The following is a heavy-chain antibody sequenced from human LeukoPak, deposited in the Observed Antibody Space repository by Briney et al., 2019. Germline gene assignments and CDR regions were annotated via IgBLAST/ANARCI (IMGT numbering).Heavy chain of an antibody. J-gene: IGHJ3*02. D-gene: IGHD3-16*01. CDR3: AKIGRAFGGSRLDAFDI. Sequence: GGSLRLSCAASGFTFSSYGMHWVRQAPGKGLEWVAVISYDGSNKYYADSVKGRFTISRDNSKNTLYLQMNSLRAEDTAVYYCAKIGRAFGGSRLDAFDIWGQGTMVTVSS. CDR2: ISYDGSNK. CDR1: GFTFSSYG. V-gene: IGHV3-30*18.